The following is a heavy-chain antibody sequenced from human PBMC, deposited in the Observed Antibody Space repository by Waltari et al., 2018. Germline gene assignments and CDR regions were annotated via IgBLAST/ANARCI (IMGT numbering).Heavy chain of an antibody. D-gene: IGHD1-26*01. CDR1: GFPFVDCG. CDR2: INWNGGST. CDR3: ARGGPGIVGATGGAFDI. V-gene: IGHV3-20*04. Sequence: EVQLVESGGGVVRPGGSLRLSCAASGFPFVDCGLRWVRPAPGKGLEWVSGINWNGGSTGYADSVKGRFTISRDNAKNSLYLQMNSLRAEDTALYYCARGGPGIVGATGGAFDIWGQGTMVTVSS. J-gene: IGHJ3*02.